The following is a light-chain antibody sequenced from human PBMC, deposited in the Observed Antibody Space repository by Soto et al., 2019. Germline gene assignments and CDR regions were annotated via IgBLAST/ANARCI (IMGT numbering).Light chain of an antibody. CDR2: LNSDGSH. CDR3: QTGASGIVV. CDR1: SGHSNYA. J-gene: IGLJ2*01. Sequence: QLVLTQSPSASASLGASVKLTCTLSSGHSNYAIAWHQQQSEKGPRYLMKLNSDGSHSKGDGIPDRFSGSSSGAERYLTIASRQAEDAADYSCQTGASGIVVFGGGTKLTVL. V-gene: IGLV4-69*01.